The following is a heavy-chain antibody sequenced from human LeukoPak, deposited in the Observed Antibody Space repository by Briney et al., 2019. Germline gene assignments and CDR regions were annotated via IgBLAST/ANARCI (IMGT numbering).Heavy chain of an antibody. V-gene: IGHV3-74*01. CDR2: LNNDWSST. J-gene: IGHJ4*02. CDR3: ARGGSGSYYPDY. CDR1: GFTFSSYW. Sequence: GGSLRLSCAASGFTFSSYWMHWVRQAPGKGLVWVSRLNNDWSSTSYADSVKGRFTISRDNAKNTLYLQMNSLRAEDTAVYFCARGGSGSYYPDYWGQGTLVTVSS. D-gene: IGHD3-10*01.